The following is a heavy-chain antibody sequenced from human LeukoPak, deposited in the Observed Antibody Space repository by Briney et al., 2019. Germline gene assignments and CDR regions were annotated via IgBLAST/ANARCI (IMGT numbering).Heavy chain of an antibody. Sequence: SETLSLTCAVYGGSFSGYYWSWIRQPPGKGLEWIGYIYYSGSTNYNPSLKSRVTISVDTSKKQFYLKLSSVTAADTAMYYCATSLRDAGVLNYWGQGTLVTVSS. CDR3: ATSLRDAGVLNY. CDR2: IYYSGST. V-gene: IGHV4-59*01. J-gene: IGHJ4*02. D-gene: IGHD2/OR15-2a*01. CDR1: GGSFSGYY.